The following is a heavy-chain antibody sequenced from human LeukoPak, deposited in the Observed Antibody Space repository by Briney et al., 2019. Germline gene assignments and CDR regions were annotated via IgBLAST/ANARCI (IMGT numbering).Heavy chain of an antibody. CDR1: GFTFSSYW. V-gene: IGHV3-7*01. CDR2: VKQDGSEK. D-gene: IGHD6-13*01. Sequence: PGGSLRLSCAASGFTFSSYWMSWVRQAPGKGLEWVANVKQDGSEKYYVDSVKGRFTISRDNAKNSLYLQMNSLRVEDTAVYYCAKDRPTVYSSSWLHFLDSWGQGTLVTVSS. CDR3: AKDRPTVYSSSWLHFLDS. J-gene: IGHJ4*02.